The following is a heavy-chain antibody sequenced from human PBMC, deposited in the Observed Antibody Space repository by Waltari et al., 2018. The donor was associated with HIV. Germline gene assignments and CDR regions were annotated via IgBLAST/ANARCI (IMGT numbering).Heavy chain of an antibody. V-gene: IGHV4-39*01. Sequence: QLQLQESGPGLVKPSETLSLTCTVSGGSISSSSYYWGWIRQPPGKGLEWIGSIYYSGSTYYNPSLKSRVTISVDTSKNQFSLKLSSVTAADTAVYYCARSRDFYGMDVWGQGTTVTVSS. CDR1: GGSISSSSYY. CDR2: IYYSGST. CDR3: ARSRDFYGMDV. J-gene: IGHJ6*02.